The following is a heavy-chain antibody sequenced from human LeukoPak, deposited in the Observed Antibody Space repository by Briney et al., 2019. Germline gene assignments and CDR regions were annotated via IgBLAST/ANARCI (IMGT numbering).Heavy chain of an antibody. D-gene: IGHD1-26*01. Sequence: ASVKVSCKASGYTFTSYGISWVRQAPGQGLEWMGWISAYSGNTYYAQNLQGRVTMTRDTSISTAYMELSRLRSDDTAVYYCARGRKQWELPYWGQGTLVTVSS. CDR3: ARGRKQWELPY. J-gene: IGHJ4*02. CDR2: ISAYSGNT. V-gene: IGHV1-18*01. CDR1: GYTFTSYG.